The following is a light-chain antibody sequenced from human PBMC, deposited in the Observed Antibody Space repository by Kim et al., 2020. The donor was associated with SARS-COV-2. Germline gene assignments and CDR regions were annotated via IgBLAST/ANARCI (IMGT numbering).Light chain of an antibody. CDR2: GAA. Sequence: SAGEGATLSCRASQSVGNDLAWYQQKTGHAARLLIYGAATRATGIPARFSSSGSGTEFTLTISSLQSEDFAVYYCQQYDNWPPLTFGGGTKVDIK. CDR1: QSVGND. J-gene: IGKJ4*01. V-gene: IGKV3-15*01. CDR3: QQYDNWPPLT.